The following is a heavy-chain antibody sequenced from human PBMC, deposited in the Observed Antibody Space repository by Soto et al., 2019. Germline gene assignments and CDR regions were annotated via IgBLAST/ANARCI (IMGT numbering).Heavy chain of an antibody. CDR2: IIPILGIA. J-gene: IGHJ6*03. D-gene: IGHD1-7*01. CDR1: GGTFSSYT. Sequence: GASVKVSCKASGGTFSSYTISWVRQAPGQGLEWMGRIIPILGIANYAQKFQGRVTITADKSTSTAYMELSSLRSEDTAVYYCASTPITGTLYYYYYYMDVWGKGTTVTVSS. CDR3: ASTPITGTLYYYYYYMDV. V-gene: IGHV1-69*02.